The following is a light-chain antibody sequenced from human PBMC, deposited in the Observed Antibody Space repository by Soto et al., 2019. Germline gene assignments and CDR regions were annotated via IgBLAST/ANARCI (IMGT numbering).Light chain of an antibody. CDR3: QQYNSYPIT. J-gene: IGKJ5*01. CDR2: KAS. Sequence: DIQMTQSPSTLSASVGDRVTITCRASQSISSWLAWYQQKPGKAPKSLIYKASSLESGVPSRFSGGGSGKEFTLTISSLQTDDFATYYCQQYNSYPITFGQGTRLEIK. V-gene: IGKV1-5*03. CDR1: QSISSW.